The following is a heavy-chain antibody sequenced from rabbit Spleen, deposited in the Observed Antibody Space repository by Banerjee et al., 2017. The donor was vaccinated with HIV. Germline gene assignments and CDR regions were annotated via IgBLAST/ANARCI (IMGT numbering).Heavy chain of an antibody. CDR2: INAGTSGA. CDR1: GFSFSSKSV. Sequence: QEQLVESGGGLVRPEGSLKLSCTASGFSFSSKSVMCWVRQAPGKGLEWIGCINAGTSGAAYARWAKKRFSFFNKSSTTAITQMITMPAADTAAYYCCIKDVGDLGYWYDMDLWGPGTLVTVS. CDR3: CIKDVGDLGYWYDMDL. J-gene: IGHJ4*01. V-gene: IGHV1S45*01. D-gene: IGHD7-1*01.